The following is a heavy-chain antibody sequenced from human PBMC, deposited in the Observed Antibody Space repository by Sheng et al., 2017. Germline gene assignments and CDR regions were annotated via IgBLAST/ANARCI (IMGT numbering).Heavy chain of an antibody. CDR3: ARSRRELSGYYGVDV. CDR1: GFSFSDYY. V-gene: IGHV3-11*01. J-gene: IGHJ6*02. D-gene: IGHD3-16*02. Sequence: QVQLVESWGNLVKPGGSLRLSCTASGFSFSDYYMTWIRQAPGKGLEWVSYITTTSSDKYYADSMRGRFTISRDNAKNLLYLQMNSLRAEDTAVYYCARSRRELSGYYGVDVWGQGTTVTVSS. CDR2: ITTTSSDK.